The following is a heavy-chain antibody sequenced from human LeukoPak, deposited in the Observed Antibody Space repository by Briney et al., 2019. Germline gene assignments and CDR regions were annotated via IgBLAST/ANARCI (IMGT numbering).Heavy chain of an antibody. CDR3: ARISVAVAGDLGYYYGMDV. CDR1: GDSVSSNSAA. V-gene: IGHV6-1*01. CDR2: TYYRSKWYN. J-gene: IGHJ6*04. D-gene: IGHD6-19*01. Sequence: SQTLSLTCAISGDSVSSNSAAWNWIRQSPSRGLEWLGRTYYRSKWYNDYAVSVKGRITINPDTSKNQFSLQLNSVTPEDTAVYYCARISVAVAGDLGYYYGMDVWGKGTTVTVSS.